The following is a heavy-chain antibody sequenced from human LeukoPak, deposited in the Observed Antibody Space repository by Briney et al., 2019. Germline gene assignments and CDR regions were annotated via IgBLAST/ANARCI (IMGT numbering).Heavy chain of an antibody. V-gene: IGHV4-59*08. CDR1: GDSISSYY. CDR3: ARHVTISGPYDASDI. D-gene: IGHD5-24*01. CDR2: IYYSGGT. Sequence: PSETLSLTCTVSGDSISSYYWSWIRQPPGKGLEWIGYIYYSGGTHYNPSLKSRVTISVDTSKNQFSLKLRSVTAADTAVYYCARHVTISGPYDASDIWGQGTMVTVSP. J-gene: IGHJ3*02.